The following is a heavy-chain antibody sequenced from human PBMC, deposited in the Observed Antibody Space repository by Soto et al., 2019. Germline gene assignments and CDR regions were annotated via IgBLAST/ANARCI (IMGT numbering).Heavy chain of an antibody. D-gene: IGHD3-10*01. CDR3: AKCGSGCYYSV. CDR1: DFIVNTHG. V-gene: IGHV3-7*03. CDR2: INQDGSAK. Sequence: PXGSLRLSCVASDFIVNTHGMSWVRQAPGKGLEWVASINQDGSAKKYGKSVEGRFTISRDNDKNSLYLQMNNLSADDTAVYYCAKCGSGCYYSVWAQRATVTVSS. J-gene: IGHJ6*02.